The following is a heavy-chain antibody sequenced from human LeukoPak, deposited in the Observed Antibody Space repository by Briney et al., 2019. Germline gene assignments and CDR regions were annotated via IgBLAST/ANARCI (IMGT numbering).Heavy chain of an antibody. D-gene: IGHD6-19*01. Sequence: GGSLRLSCAASEFTFSSYAMSWVRQAPGKGLEWVSTISSSGGTTYYADSVKGRFTISRDNSKNTLDLQMNSLRAEDTAVYYCGKQTLAGTGFYFGMDVWGQGTTVTVSS. J-gene: IGHJ6*02. CDR1: EFTFSSYA. CDR3: GKQTLAGTGFYFGMDV. CDR2: ISSSGGTT. V-gene: IGHV3-23*01.